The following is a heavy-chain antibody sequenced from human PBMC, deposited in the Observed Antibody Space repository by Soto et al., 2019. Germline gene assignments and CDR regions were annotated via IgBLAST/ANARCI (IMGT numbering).Heavy chain of an antibody. V-gene: IGHV3-21*01. CDR1: GFTFSSCS. J-gene: IGHJ4*02. D-gene: IGHD3-22*01. CDR3: ARDTYDSSGYYCPFDY. CDR2: ISSSSSYI. Sequence: SLRLSCAASGFTFSSCSMNWVRQAPGKGLEWVSSISSSSSYIYYADSVKGRFTISRDNAKNSLYLQMNSLRAEDTAVYYCARDTYDSSGYYCPFDYWGQGTLVTVSS.